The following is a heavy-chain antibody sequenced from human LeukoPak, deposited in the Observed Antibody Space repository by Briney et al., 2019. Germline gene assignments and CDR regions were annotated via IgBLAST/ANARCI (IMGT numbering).Heavy chain of an antibody. CDR3: ARESRGSFDH. Sequence: ASVTVSFTASGYTFNTYGFSWVRQAPGQGLEWMGWISAYNVNTYYEEKLQGRVTMTFDTSTGTAYMELRSLRSDDTAVYYCARESRGSFDHWGQGTLVTVSS. V-gene: IGHV1-18*01. CDR2: ISAYNVNT. D-gene: IGHD3-10*01. CDR1: GYTFNTYG. J-gene: IGHJ4*02.